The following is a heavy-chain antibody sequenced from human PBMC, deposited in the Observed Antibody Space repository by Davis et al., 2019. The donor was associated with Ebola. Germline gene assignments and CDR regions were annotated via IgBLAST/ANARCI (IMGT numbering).Heavy chain of an antibody. CDR3: ARGRKVAGTRGLSWFDP. Sequence: AASVKVSCKASGYTFTNYAIHWVRQAPGQRLEWMGWINDGNGNTKSAQKLQDRVRINRDTSSNVAYMELSNLRFEDTAVYYCARGRKVAGTRGLSWFDPWGQGTLVTVSS. J-gene: IGHJ5*02. CDR1: GYTFTNYA. V-gene: IGHV1-3*01. D-gene: IGHD6-19*01. CDR2: INDGNGNT.